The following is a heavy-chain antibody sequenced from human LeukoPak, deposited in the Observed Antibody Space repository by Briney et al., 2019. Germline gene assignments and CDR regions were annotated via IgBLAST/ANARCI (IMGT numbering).Heavy chain of an antibody. J-gene: IGHJ5*02. CDR2: INPNSGGT. CDR1: GYSFASYW. D-gene: IGHD6-13*01. V-gene: IGHV1-2*02. Sequence: GESLKISCKGSGYSFASYWIAWVRQAPGQGLEWMGWINPNSGGTNYAQKFQGRVTMTRDTSIRTAYMELSRLRSDDTAVYYCARGRSSSWYNWFDPWGQGTLVTVSS. CDR3: ARGRSSSWYNWFDP.